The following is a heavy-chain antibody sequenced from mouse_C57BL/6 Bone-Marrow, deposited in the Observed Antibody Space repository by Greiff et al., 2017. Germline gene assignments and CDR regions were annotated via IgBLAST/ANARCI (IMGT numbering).Heavy chain of an antibody. J-gene: IGHJ1*03. V-gene: IGHV2-5*01. D-gene: IGHD1-1*01. CDR2: IWRGGST. CDR3: AKDYYGSSYGYFDV. CDR1: GFSLTSYG. Sequence: VKLMESGPGLVQPSQCLSITCTVSGFSLTSYGVHWVRQSPGKGLEWLGVIWRGGSTDYNAAFMSRLSITKGNSKCQVFFKMNSLQADDTAIYYCAKDYYGSSYGYFDVWGTGTTVTVSA.